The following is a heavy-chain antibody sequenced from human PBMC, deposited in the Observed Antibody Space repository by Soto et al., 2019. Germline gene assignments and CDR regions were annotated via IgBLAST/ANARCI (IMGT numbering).Heavy chain of an antibody. J-gene: IGHJ4*02. V-gene: IGHV3-23*01. Sequence: PGGSLRLSCAASGVTFASYVMRWVRQTPGKGLEWVSSISGSGGNTYYTDSVRGRFTISRDNSKNTLYLQMNNLRAEDTAIYYCAREPYATGGYYSDYWGRGTMVTVYS. D-gene: IGHD3-22*01. CDR1: GVTFASYV. CDR2: ISGSGGNT. CDR3: AREPYATGGYYSDY.